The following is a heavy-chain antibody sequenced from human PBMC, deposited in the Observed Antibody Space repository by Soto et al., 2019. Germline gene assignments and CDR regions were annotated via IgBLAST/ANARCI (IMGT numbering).Heavy chain of an antibody. CDR1: GFTFSSYA. J-gene: IGHJ4*02. V-gene: IGHV3-23*01. D-gene: IGHD2-15*01. Sequence: GGSLRLSCAASGFTFSSYAMSWVRQAPGKGLEWVSAISGSGGSTYYADSVKGRFTISRDNSKNTLYLQMNSLRAEDTAVYYCAKWGRVVVAATPMDPDYWGQGTLVTVSS. CDR2: ISGSGGST. CDR3: AKWGRVVVAATPMDPDY.